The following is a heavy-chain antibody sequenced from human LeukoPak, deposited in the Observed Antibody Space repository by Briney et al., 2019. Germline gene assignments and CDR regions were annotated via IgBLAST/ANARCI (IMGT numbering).Heavy chain of an antibody. CDR2: IYHSGST. V-gene: IGHV4-38-2*01. D-gene: IGHD4-17*01. CDR1: GYSISSGYY. J-gene: IGHJ4*02. CDR3: ANLLLYGDYFDY. Sequence: PSETLSLTCAVSGYSISSGYYWGWIRQPPGKGLEWIGSIYHSGSTYYNPSLKSRATISVDTSKNQFSLKLSSVTAADMAVYYCANLLLYGDYFDYWGQGTLVTVSS.